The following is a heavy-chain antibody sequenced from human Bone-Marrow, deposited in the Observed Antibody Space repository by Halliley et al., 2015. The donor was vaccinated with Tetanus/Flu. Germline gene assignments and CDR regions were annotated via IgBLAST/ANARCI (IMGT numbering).Heavy chain of an antibody. V-gene: IGHV4-34*10. CDR2: IDHNGIA. Sequence: TLSLTCAVYGESFSSHYWIWIRQSPGKGLEWIGEIDHNGIANYNPSLKSRLMMSVDTTRKRFSLELRSVTAADTAIYYCARSQAFHIVAGLGYWGQGTRVSVAS. CDR3: ARSQAFHIVAGLGY. CDR1: GESFSSHY. J-gene: IGHJ4*02. D-gene: IGHD6-19*01.